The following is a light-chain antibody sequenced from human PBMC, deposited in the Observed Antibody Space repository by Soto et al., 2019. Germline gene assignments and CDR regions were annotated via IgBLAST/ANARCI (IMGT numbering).Light chain of an antibody. V-gene: IGKV3-20*01. CDR3: QQYGSSLVT. Sequence: ETVLTQSPATLSLSPGERASLSCRASRSVSSYLAWYQQKPGQAPRLLIYGASSRATGIPDRFSGSGSGTDFTLTISRLEPEDFAVYYCQQYGSSLVTFGQGTRLEIK. CDR1: RSVSSY. J-gene: IGKJ5*01. CDR2: GAS.